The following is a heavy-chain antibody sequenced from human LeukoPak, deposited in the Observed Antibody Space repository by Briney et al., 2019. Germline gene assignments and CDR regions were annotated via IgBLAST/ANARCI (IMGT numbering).Heavy chain of an antibody. Sequence: EASVKVSCKVSGYTVTELSMHWVRQAPGQGLEWMGWINPNSGDTKYAQKFQGRVTMTRDTSNNTVYMDLTRLIFDDTAMYYCARDGVFRFEVGDVYYYYMDVWGKGTTVIISS. D-gene: IGHD2-21*02. J-gene: IGHJ6*03. V-gene: IGHV1-2*02. CDR2: INPNSGDT. CDR1: GYTVTELS. CDR3: ARDGVFRFEVGDVYYYYMDV.